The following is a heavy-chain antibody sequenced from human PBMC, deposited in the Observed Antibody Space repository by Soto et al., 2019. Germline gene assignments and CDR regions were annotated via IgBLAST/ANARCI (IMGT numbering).Heavy chain of an antibody. D-gene: IGHD4-17*01. J-gene: IGHJ4*02. CDR2: ISAYNGNT. CDR1: GYTFSNYG. CDR3: SKDQLGSTTNDF. Sequence: QVQLVQSGAEVKKPGASVKVSCQASGYTFSNYGITWVRQAPGQGLEWMGWISAYNGNTNFGQKFQDRVTMTRDTATRTAYMELRSLRSDDTAVYYCSKDQLGSTTNDFWGQGTLVTVSS. V-gene: IGHV1-18*04.